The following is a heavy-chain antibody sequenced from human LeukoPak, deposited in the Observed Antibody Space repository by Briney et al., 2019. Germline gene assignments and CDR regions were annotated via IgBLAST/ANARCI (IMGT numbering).Heavy chain of an antibody. CDR1: GFTFDDYA. CDR3: AKDMTRGLLGSNFDY. V-gene: IGHV3-43*02. CDR2: ISGDGGST. D-gene: IGHD4-11*01. J-gene: IGHJ4*02. Sequence: GGSLRLSCAASGFTFDDYAMHWVRQAPGKGLEWVSLISGDGGSTYYADSVKGRFTISRDNSKNSLYLQMNSLRTEATALYYCAKDMTRGLLGSNFDYWGQGTLVTVSS.